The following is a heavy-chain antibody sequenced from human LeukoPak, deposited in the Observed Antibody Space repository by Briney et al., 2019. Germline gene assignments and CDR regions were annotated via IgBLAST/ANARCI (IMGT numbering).Heavy chain of an antibody. J-gene: IGHJ6*03. CDR1: GYTFTGYY. D-gene: IGHD3/OR15-3a*01. Sequence: ASVKVSCKASGYTFTGYYLHWVQQAPGQGLEWMGRINPNSGGTNYAQKFQGRVTMTRDTSISTAHMELSRLRSDDTAVYYCARDHRIRGLDYYYMDIWGKGTTVTVSS. CDR3: ARDHRIRGLDYYYMDI. CDR2: INPNSGGT. V-gene: IGHV1-2*06.